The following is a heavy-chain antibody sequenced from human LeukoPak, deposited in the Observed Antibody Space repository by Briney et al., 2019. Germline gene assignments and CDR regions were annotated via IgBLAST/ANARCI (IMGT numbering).Heavy chain of an antibody. Sequence: SETLSLTCTVSGGSISSYYWSWIRQPPGKGLEWIGYIYYSGSTNYNPSLKSRVTISVDTSKNQFSLKLRSVTAADTAVYYCAREGIYYDSSGYYYHAFDIWGQGTMVSVSS. D-gene: IGHD3-22*01. V-gene: IGHV4-59*01. CDR1: GGSISSYY. CDR3: AREGIYYDSSGYYYHAFDI. CDR2: IYYSGST. J-gene: IGHJ3*02.